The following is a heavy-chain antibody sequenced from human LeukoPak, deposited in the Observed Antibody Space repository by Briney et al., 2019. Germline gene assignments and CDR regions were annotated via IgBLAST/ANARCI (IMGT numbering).Heavy chain of an antibody. Sequence: GGSLRLSCAASGFTFSGYAMSWVRQAPGKGLEWVSAISGSGDTTYYADSVKGRFTISRDNSKNTLYVQVNSLRAEDTAVHYCAKDRVHCSSTSCVYYFDYWGQGTLVTVSS. J-gene: IGHJ4*02. V-gene: IGHV3-23*01. D-gene: IGHD2-2*01. CDR3: AKDRVHCSSTSCVYYFDY. CDR2: ISGSGDTT. CDR1: GFTFSGYA.